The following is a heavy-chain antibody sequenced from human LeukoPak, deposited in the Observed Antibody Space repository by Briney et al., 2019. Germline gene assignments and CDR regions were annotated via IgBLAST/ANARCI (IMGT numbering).Heavy chain of an antibody. Sequence: PSETLSLTCTVSGDSVSSDYWSWIRQPPGKRLEWIGYVYDSGTTAYNPSHKSRLTISLDTSKNQFSLNLTSVTAADTAVYYCAGRGQRYFRDWGQGILVTVSS. CDR3: AGRGQRYFRD. J-gene: IGHJ1*01. CDR1: GDSVSSDY. V-gene: IGHV4-59*08. CDR2: VYDSGTT.